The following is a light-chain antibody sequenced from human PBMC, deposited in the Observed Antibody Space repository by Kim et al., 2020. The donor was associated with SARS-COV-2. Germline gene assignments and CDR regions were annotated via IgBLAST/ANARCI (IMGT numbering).Light chain of an antibody. CDR3: QQRTRSYT. Sequence: LSLSPRERATHSCRASQRFNKQLAWYQQRPDKAPRLHNFEASNSATGSPARFSGSGSGTDFTVTISSLAPEDFAVYYCQQRTRSYTFGQGTKLEI. J-gene: IGKJ2*01. CDR2: EAS. CDR1: QRFNKQ. V-gene: IGKV3-11*01.